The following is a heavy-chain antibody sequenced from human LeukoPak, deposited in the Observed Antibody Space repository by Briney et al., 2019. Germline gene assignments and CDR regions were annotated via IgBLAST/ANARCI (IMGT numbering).Heavy chain of an antibody. V-gene: IGHV3-7*01. J-gene: IGHJ4*02. CDR1: GFTFSNHW. Sequence: PGGSLRLSCSASGFTFSNHWMNWVRQAPGKGLEWVANINKDGSEKNYVDSVKGRFTISRHNAKNSLYLQMNYLRPEDTAVYYCARQDHGPDYWGQGTLVTVSS. D-gene: IGHD1-14*01. CDR2: INKDGSEK. CDR3: ARQDHGPDY.